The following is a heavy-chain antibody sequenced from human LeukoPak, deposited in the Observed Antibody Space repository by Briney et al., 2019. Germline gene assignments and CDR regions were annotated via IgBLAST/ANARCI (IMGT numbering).Heavy chain of an antibody. CDR1: GASFNTYY. J-gene: IGHJ5*01. CDR3: ARGPVALPNDRLSLLFDF. V-gene: IGHV4-34*01. CDR2: VKHDGDT. Sequence: SETLSLTCAVCGASFNTYYWTWIRQSPDKGLEWIGEVKHDGDTNVNPSLRSRVVMSVDASKNQFSLKMTSVTAADTAIYFCARGPVALPNDRLSLLFDFWGQGTLVTVSS. D-gene: IGHD2-8*01.